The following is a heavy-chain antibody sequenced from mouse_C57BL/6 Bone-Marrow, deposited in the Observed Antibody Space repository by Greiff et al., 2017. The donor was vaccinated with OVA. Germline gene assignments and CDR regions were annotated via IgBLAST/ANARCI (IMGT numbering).Heavy chain of an antibody. D-gene: IGHD2-9*01. CDR3: ARETYYGYDSAY. CDR2: IDPSDSYT. CDR1: GYTFTSYW. Sequence: QVQLQQSGAELVKPGASVKLSCKASGYTFTSYWMQWVKQRPGQGLEWIGEIDPSDSYTNYNQKFKGKATLTVDTSSSTAYMQLSSLTSEDSAVYYCARETYYGYDSAYWGQGTLVTVSA. V-gene: IGHV1-50*01. J-gene: IGHJ3*01.